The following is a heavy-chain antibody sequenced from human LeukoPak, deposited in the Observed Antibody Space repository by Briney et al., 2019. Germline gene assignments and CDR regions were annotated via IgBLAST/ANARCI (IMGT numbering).Heavy chain of an antibody. V-gene: IGHV3-49*04. CDR3: TRVGEDYDNLPYYFDY. CDR2: IRSKAYGGTT. Sequence: GGSLRLSCAASGFTFSSFEMNWVRQAPGKGLEWVGFIRSKAYGGTTEYAASVKGRFTISRDDSKSIAYLQMNSLKTEDTAVYYCTRVGEDYDNLPYYFDYWGQGTLVTVSS. CDR1: GFTFSSFE. D-gene: IGHD3-16*01. J-gene: IGHJ4*02.